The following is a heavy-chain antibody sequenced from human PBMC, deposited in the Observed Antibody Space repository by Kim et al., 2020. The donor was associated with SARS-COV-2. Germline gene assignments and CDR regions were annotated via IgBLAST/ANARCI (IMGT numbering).Heavy chain of an antibody. CDR2: ISAYNGNT. Sequence: ASVKVSCKASGYTFTSYGISWVRQAPGQGLEWMGWISAYNGNTNYAQKLQGRVTMTTDTSTSTAYMELRSLRSDDTAVYYCARDGGGICCSSTSWIGPEEEYDGMDVWGQGTTVTVSS. CDR1: GYTFTSYG. J-gene: IGHJ6*02. V-gene: IGHV1-18*01. D-gene: IGHD2-2*01. CDR3: ARDGGGICCSSTSWIGPEEEYDGMDV.